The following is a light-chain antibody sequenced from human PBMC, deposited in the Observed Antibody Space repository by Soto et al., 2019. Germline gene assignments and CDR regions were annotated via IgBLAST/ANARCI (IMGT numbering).Light chain of an antibody. CDR1: QNIRNY. V-gene: IGKV1-39*01. CDR2: GAA. CDR3: QQSYSTPYT. J-gene: IGKJ2*01. Sequence: DIQMTQSPSSLSASVGDRVAITCRASQNIRNYLNWYQQKPGKAPKVLIYGAASLQSGVPSRFSGSGSGTNFTLTISSLQPEDFATYYCQQSYSTPYTFGQGTKVEI.